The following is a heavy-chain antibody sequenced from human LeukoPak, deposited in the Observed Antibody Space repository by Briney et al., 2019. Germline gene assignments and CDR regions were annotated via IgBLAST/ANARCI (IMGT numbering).Heavy chain of an antibody. V-gene: IGHV4-4*07. CDR2: IYTSGST. J-gene: IGHJ5*02. Sequence: SETLTLTCTVSGGSISNFYWSWIRQPAGKGLEWIGRIYTSGSTDYNPSLKSRVTMSVDTSKNHFSLKLTSVTAADTAVYYCVRGGVGTTVGWFDPWGRGTLVTVSS. CDR3: VRGGVGTTVGWFDP. CDR1: GGSISNFY. D-gene: IGHD1-7*01.